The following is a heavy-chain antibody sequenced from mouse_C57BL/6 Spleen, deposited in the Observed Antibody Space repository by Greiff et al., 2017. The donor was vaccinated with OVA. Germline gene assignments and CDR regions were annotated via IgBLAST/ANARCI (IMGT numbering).Heavy chain of an antibody. J-gene: IGHJ2*01. V-gene: IGHV5-17*01. CDR1: GFTFSDYG. CDR3: AYGYPYFDY. CDR2: ISSGSSTI. D-gene: IGHD2-2*01. Sequence: EVKVVESGGGLVKPGGSLKLSCAASGFTFSDYGMHWVRPAPEQGLAWVAYISSGSSTIYYAYTVKGRFTISRDNAKNTLFLQMTSLRSEDTAMYYCAYGYPYFDYWGQGTTLTVSS.